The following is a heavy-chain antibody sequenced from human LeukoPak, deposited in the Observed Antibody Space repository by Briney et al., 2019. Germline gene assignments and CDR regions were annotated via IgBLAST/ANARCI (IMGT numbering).Heavy chain of an antibody. CDR3: ARAPSPQDSSGSPPYFAS. V-gene: IGHV4-34*01. D-gene: IGHD3-22*01. Sequence: PSETLSLTCAVYGGSFSGYYWIWIRQPPGKGLEWIGEINHSGSTNYNPSLKSRVTISVDTSKNQFSLKLSSVTAADTAVYYCARAPSPQDSSGSPPYFASGGKETLVTVSS. J-gene: IGHJ4*02. CDR1: GGSFSGYY. CDR2: INHSGST.